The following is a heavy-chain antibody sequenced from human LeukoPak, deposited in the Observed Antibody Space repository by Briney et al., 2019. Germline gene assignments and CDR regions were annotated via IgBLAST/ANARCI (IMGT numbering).Heavy chain of an antibody. CDR1: GFSFSDSY. V-gene: IGHV3-11*06. CDR2: ISGSGHDT. J-gene: IGHJ4*02. Sequence: NPGGSLRLSCAASGFSFSDSYMSWVRQAPGKGLEWISYISGSGHDTNYADSVKGRFTVSRDNAKNSLYLQMNSLRAEDTAVYYCARPPPYDSSGQYFDYWGQGTLVTVSS. CDR3: ARPPPYDSSGQYFDY. D-gene: IGHD3-22*01.